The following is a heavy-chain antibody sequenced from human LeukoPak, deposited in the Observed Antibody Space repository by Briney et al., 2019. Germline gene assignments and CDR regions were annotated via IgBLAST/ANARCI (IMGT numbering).Heavy chain of an antibody. V-gene: IGHV3-21*01. CDR2: ISSSSSYI. D-gene: IGHD6-13*01. J-gene: IGHJ5*02. CDR1: GFTFSSYS. Sequence: GGSLRLSCAASGFTFSSYSMNWVRQAPGKGLEWVSSISSSSSYIYYADSVKGRFTISRDNAKNSLYLQMNSLRAEDTAVYYCARDLRGIAVAPTGWFDPWGQGTLVTVSS. CDR3: ARDLRGIAVAPTGWFDP.